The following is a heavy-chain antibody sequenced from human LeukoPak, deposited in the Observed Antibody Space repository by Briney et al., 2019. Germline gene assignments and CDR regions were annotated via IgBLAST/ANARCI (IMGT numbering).Heavy chain of an antibody. CDR2: IYYSGST. CDR1: GGSISSYY. Sequence: SETLSLTCTVSGGSISSYYWSWIRQPPGKGLEWIGYIYYSGSTNYNPSLKSRVTISVDTSKNQFSLKLSSVTAADTAVYYCARGLRYFDWLSNDAFDIWGQGTMVIVSS. J-gene: IGHJ3*02. V-gene: IGHV4-59*01. CDR3: ARGLRYFDWLSNDAFDI. D-gene: IGHD3-9*01.